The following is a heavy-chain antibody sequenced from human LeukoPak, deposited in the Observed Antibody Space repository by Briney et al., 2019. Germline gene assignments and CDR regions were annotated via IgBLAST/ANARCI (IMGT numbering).Heavy chain of an antibody. CDR3: ARDDYYDSSGSRAGAFEF. J-gene: IGHJ3*01. V-gene: IGHV1-69*05. CDR1: GYTFTSYG. CDR2: IIPIFGTA. Sequence: SVKVSCKASGYTFTSYGISLVRQAPGQGLEWMGRIIPIFGTANYAQKFQGRVTITTDESTSTAYMELSSLRSEDTAVYYCARDDYYDSSGSRAGAFEFWGQGTMVTVSS. D-gene: IGHD3-22*01.